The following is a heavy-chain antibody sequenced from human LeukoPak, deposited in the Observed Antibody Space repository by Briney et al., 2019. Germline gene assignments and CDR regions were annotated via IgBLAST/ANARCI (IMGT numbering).Heavy chain of an antibody. CDR3: ARRVGNSGSLRNFDY. V-gene: IGHV5-51*03. CDR2: IYPGDSDT. Sequence: KPGESLKISCKGSGYSFTSYWIACVRQMPGKGLEWMGIIYPGDSDTRYSPSFQGQVTISADKSISTAYLQWSSLKASDTAMYYCARRVGNSGSLRNFDYWGQGTLVTVSS. J-gene: IGHJ4*02. CDR1: GYSFTSYW. D-gene: IGHD1-26*01.